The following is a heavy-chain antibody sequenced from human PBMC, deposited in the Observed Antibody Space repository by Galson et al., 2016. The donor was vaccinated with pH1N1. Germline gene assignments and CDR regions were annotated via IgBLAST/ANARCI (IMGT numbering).Heavy chain of an antibody. J-gene: IGHJ4*02. Sequence: SLRLSCAASGFTFSSYSMNWVRQAPGKGLEWVASISSNGADTYYRDSMKGRFTISRDSAKSTAYLQMNGLRVEDTAVYYCARLKWPGMGSDYWGQGTVVTVSS. D-gene: IGHD5-12*01. CDR2: ISSNGADT. V-gene: IGHV3-21*04. CDR3: ARLKWPGMGSDY. CDR1: GFTFSSYS.